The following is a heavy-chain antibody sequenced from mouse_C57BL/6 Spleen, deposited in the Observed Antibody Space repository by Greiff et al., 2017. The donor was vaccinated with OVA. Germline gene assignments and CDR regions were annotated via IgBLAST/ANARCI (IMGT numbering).Heavy chain of an antibody. J-gene: IGHJ2*01. Sequence: VQLQQSGAELVKPGASVKLSCTASGFNIKDYYMHWVKQRTEQGLEWIGRIDPEDGETKYAPNFQGKATITANTTSNTAYLQLSSLTSEDTAVYYGARAGDYFDYWGQGTTLTVSS. CDR2: IDPEDGET. V-gene: IGHV14-2*01. CDR3: ARAGDYFDY. CDR1: GFNIKDYY. D-gene: IGHD4-1*01.